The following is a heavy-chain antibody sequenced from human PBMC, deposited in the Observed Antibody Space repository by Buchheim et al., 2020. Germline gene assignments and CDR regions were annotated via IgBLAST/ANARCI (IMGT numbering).Heavy chain of an antibody. CDR2: SSSGSNVI. V-gene: IGHV3-48*01. CDR3: ARSVVPAAAYGMDV. D-gene: IGHD2-2*01. J-gene: IGHJ6*02. CDR1: GFTFSSHS. Sequence: EVQLVESGGGLVQPGGSLRLSCAASGFTFSSHSMNWVRQAPGKGLVWVSYSSSGSNVIYYADSVKGRFTMSRDNARNSLYLQMNSLRAEDTAVYYCARSVVPAAAYGMDVWGQGTT.